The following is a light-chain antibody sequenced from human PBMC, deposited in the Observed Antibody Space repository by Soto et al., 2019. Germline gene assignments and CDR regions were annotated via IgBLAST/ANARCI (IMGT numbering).Light chain of an antibody. CDR3: GSYTNSRYV. J-gene: IGLJ1*01. CDR2: EVS. Sequence: QSVLTQPASVSGSSGQSITISCTGTSSDVGDSNYISWFQHHPGKAPKVMIYEVSNRPSGVSNRFSGSKSGNTASLTISGLQAEDEADYYCGSYTNSRYVFGTGTKLTVL. V-gene: IGLV2-14*01. CDR1: SSDVGDSNY.